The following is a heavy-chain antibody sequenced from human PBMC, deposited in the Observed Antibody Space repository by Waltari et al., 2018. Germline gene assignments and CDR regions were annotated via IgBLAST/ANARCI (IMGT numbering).Heavy chain of an antibody. Sequence: VRLQESGPGLVTPSATLSLTCTVSDVAVCTTNWWSWVRQPPGKGLEWLSIISRSSTYIYYSDSVKGRFTISRDNAKNSVFLQMNSLRAEDTAMYYCARPTDIMTLPFYWGPGILVTVSS. J-gene: IGHJ4*02. CDR2: ISRSSTYI. V-gene: IGHV3-21*01. CDR3: ARPTDIMTLPFY. CDR1: DVAVCTTNW. D-gene: IGHD3-9*01.